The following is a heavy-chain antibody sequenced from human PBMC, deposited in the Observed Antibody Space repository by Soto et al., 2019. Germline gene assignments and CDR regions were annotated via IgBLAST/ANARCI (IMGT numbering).Heavy chain of an antibody. D-gene: IGHD6-19*01. V-gene: IGHV4-4*02. CDR3: ARSAGWYAVHS. CDR1: GDSVSSPYY. Sequence: QVQLQESGPGLVKPSGTLSLTCAVSGDSVSSPYYWCWVRQPPGKGLEWIGAVFHTGTTSYNPSLRSPVPRYRGKSINQFSLDLSSVTAADTAVYYCARSAGWYAVHSWGPGTLVIVSS. J-gene: IGHJ4*02. CDR2: VFHTGTT.